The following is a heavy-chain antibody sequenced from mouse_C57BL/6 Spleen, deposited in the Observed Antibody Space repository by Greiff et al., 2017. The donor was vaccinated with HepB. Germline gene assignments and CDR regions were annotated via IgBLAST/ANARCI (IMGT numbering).Heavy chain of an antibody. D-gene: IGHD1-1*02. CDR1: GYSFTGYY. V-gene: IGHV1-42*01. CDR2: INPSTGGT. J-gene: IGHJ2*01. CDR3: ARRLLYYFDY. Sequence: EVKLVESGPELVKPGASVKISCKASGYSFTGYYMNWVKQSPEKSLEWIGEINPSTGGTTYNQKFKAKATLTVDKSSSTAYMQLKSLTSEDSAVYYCARRLLYYFDYWGQGTTLTVSS.